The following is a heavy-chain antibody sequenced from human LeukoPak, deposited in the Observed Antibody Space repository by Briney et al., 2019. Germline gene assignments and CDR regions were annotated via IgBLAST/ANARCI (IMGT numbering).Heavy chain of an antibody. D-gene: IGHD5-24*01. J-gene: IGHJ4*02. CDR2: IYSGGST. Sequence: GGSLRLSCAASGFTVSSYYMTWVRQAPGKGLEWVSVIYSGGSTYYADSVKGRVAISRDNSKNTVFLQMNSVRAEDTAVYYCARGWLQTYFDYWGQGTLVTVSS. CDR3: ARGWLQTYFDY. V-gene: IGHV3-66*01. CDR1: GFTVSSYY.